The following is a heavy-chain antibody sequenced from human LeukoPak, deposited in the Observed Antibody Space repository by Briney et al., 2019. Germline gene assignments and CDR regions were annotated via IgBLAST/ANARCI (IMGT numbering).Heavy chain of an antibody. Sequence: GGSLRLSCAASGFTFSSYEMNWVRQAPGKGLEWVSYISSSGNTIYYADSVKGRFTISRDNAKYSLYLQMNSLRAEDTAVYYCARARPYFSGFAYWGQGTLVTVSS. CDR1: GFTFSSYE. CDR3: ARARPYFSGFAY. CDR2: ISSSGNTI. V-gene: IGHV3-48*03. D-gene: IGHD3-22*01. J-gene: IGHJ4*02.